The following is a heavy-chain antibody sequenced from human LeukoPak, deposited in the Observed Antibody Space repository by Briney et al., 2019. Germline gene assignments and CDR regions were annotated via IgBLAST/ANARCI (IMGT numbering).Heavy chain of an antibody. CDR3: ARAVRPRRSNYNPTFDY. J-gene: IGHJ4*02. CDR2: IYHSGST. V-gene: IGHV4-30-2*01. Sequence: SETLSLTCAVSGGSISSGGYSWSWVRQPPGKGLEWIGYIYHSGSTYYNPSLKSRVTISVDRSKNQFSLKLSSVTAADTAVYYCARAVRPRRSNYNPTFDYWGQGALLAVSS. CDR1: GGSISSGGYS. D-gene: IGHD1-26*01.